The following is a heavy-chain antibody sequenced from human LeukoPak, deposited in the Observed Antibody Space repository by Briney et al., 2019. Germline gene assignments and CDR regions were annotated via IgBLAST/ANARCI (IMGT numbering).Heavy chain of an antibody. D-gene: IGHD2-2*02. CDR3: AREWDIVVVPAAIAPNWFDP. CDR1: GYTFTSYY. CDR2: INPSGGST. Sequence: ASVKVSCKASGYTFTSYYMHWVRQAPGQGLEWMGIINPSGGSTSYAQKFQGRVTMTRDTSTSTVYMELSSLRSEDTAVYYCAREWDIVVVPAAIAPNWFDPWGQGTLVTVSS. J-gene: IGHJ5*02. V-gene: IGHV1-46*01.